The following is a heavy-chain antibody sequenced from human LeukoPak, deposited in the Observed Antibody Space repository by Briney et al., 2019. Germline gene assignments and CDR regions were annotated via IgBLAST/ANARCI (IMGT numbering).Heavy chain of an antibody. V-gene: IGHV3-33*06. D-gene: IGHD4-17*01. J-gene: IGHJ4*02. Sequence: GGSLRLSCAASGFTFSSYGMHWVRQAPGKGLEWVAVIWYDGSNKYYADSVKGRFTISRDNSKNTLYLQMNSLRAEDTAVYYCAKDHDHGDYLLDYWGQGTLVTVSS. CDR2: IWYDGSNK. CDR3: AKDHDHGDYLLDY. CDR1: GFTFSSYG.